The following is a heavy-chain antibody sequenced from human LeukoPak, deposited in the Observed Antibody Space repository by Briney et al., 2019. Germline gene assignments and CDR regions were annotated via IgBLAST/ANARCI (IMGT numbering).Heavy chain of an antibody. V-gene: IGHV1-69*04. CDR1: GGTFITYA. D-gene: IGHD3-22*01. Sequence: GASVKVSCKASGGTFITYAISWVRQAPGQGLEWMGRIIPTLGMTNYAQKFQGRVTMTRNTSISTAYMELSSLRSEDTAVYYCARRTYYYDSSGSYLGNWFDPWGQGTLVTVSS. CDR2: IIPTLGMT. CDR3: ARRTYYYDSSGSYLGNWFDP. J-gene: IGHJ5*02.